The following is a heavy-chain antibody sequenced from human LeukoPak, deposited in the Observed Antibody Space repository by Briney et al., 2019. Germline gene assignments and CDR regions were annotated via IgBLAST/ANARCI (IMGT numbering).Heavy chain of an antibody. Sequence: SETLSLTCTVSGGSISSYYWSWIRQPPGKGLEWIGYIYYSGSTNYNPSLKSRVTISVDTSKNQYSLKLSSVTAADTAVYYCAREGYYYGMDVWGQGTTVTVSS. CDR2: IYYSGST. V-gene: IGHV4-59*01. J-gene: IGHJ6*02. CDR1: GGSISSYY. CDR3: AREGYYYGMDV.